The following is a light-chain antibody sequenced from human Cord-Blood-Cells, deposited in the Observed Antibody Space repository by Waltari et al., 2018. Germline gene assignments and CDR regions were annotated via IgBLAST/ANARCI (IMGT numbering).Light chain of an antibody. CDR2: DAS. V-gene: IGKV1-33*01. J-gene: IGKJ2*01. Sequence: DIQMTKSPSSPSASVGDRVTITCQASQDISNYLNWYQQKPGKAPKLLIYDASNLETGVPSRFSGSGSGTDFTFTISSLQPEDIATYYCQQYDNLPMYTFGQGPSWRSN. CDR3: QQYDNLPMYT. CDR1: QDISNY.